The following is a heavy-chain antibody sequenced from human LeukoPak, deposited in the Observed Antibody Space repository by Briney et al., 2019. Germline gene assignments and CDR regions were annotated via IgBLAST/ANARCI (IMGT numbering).Heavy chain of an antibody. Sequence: GSLRLSCAASGFTFSSYAMSWVRQPPGKGLEWIGEINHSGSTNYNPSLKSRVTISVDASKNQFSLKLSSVTAADTAVYYCAGRLRWFRDAFDIWGQGTMVTVSS. J-gene: IGHJ3*02. CDR3: AGRLRWFRDAFDI. CDR1: GFTFSSYA. V-gene: IGHV4-34*08. D-gene: IGHD4-23*01. CDR2: INHSGST.